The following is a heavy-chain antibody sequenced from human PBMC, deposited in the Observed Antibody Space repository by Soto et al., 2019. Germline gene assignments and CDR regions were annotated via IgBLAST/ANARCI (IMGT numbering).Heavy chain of an antibody. Sequence: QVHLVESGGGAVQPGRSLRVSCEASGFIFSSYGMQWVRQAPGKGLEWVAFINYEGSNKFYGDSVKGRFTISRDNSKNTLYLQMSRLRGEDTAVYYCAIGKQEVMHGAVDVWGQGATVTVTS. CDR3: AIGKQEVMHGAVDV. J-gene: IGHJ6*02. V-gene: IGHV3-33*01. CDR2: INYEGSNK. D-gene: IGHD2-21*01. CDR1: GFIFSSYG.